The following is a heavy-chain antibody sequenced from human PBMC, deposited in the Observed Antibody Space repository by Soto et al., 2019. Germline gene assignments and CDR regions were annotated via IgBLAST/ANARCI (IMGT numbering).Heavy chain of an antibody. V-gene: IGHV1-18*01. CDR1: GYIFSNYG. CDR3: AAASDSRGYAPSLDY. D-gene: IGHD3-22*01. CDR2: IIVYNGTA. J-gene: IGHJ4*02. Sequence: ASVKVSCKASGYIFSNYGISWVRQAPGQGLEWMGGIIVYNGTANYTQKFQGRVTITADTSTSTAYMELSSLRSEDTAVYYCAAASDSRGYAPSLDYWGQG.